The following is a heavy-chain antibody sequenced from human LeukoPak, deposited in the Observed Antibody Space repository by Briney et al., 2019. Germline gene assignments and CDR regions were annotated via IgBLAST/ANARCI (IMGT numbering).Heavy chain of an antibody. CDR1: GGTFSSYA. Sequence: ASVKVSCKASGGTFSSYAISWVRQAPGQGLEWMGWISAYNGNTNYAQKLQGRVTMTTDTSTSTAYMELRSLRSDDTAVYYCARDSRADYYDSSGYYPRNFDYWGQGTLVTVSS. V-gene: IGHV1-18*01. CDR3: ARDSRADYYDSSGYYPRNFDY. J-gene: IGHJ4*02. D-gene: IGHD3-22*01. CDR2: ISAYNGNT.